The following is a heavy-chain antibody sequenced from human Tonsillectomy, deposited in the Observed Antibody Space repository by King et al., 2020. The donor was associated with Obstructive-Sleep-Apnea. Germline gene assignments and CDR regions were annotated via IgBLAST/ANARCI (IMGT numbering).Heavy chain of an antibody. D-gene: IGHD3-10*01. CDR3: ARDRGVGASGYDL. CDR2: ISGSNTYT. Sequence: QVQLVESGGGLVKPGGSLRLSCVASGFSFSDYYMGWIRQGPGKGLEWISYISGSNTYTDYAGSVKGRFTISRDNAKNSLFLQMSSLGAEDTAVYYCARDRGVGASGYDLWGPGTLVTVSS. J-gene: IGHJ5*02. CDR1: GFSFSDYY. V-gene: IGHV3-11*06.